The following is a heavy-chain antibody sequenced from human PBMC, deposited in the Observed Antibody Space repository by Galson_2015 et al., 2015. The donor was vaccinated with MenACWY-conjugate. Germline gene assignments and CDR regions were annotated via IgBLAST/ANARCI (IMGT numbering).Heavy chain of an antibody. Sequence: SLRLSCAASGFTFSNYDMHWVREERGTGLEWVSGISTGGDTYYSGSVKGRFTISRENAKNSLYLQMDSLRPGDTAIYYCVRGFLSRDKWNGLGLDVWGKGTTVIVSS. CDR1: GFTFSNYD. V-gene: IGHV3-13*01. J-gene: IGHJ6*04. D-gene: IGHD1-20*01. CDR2: ISTGGDT. CDR3: VRGFLSRDKWNGLGLDV.